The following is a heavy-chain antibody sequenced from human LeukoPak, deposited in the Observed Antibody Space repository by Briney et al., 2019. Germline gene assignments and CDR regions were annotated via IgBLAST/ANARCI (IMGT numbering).Heavy chain of an antibody. D-gene: IGHD6-13*01. Sequence: ASVKVSCKASGYTFTDYYVHWMRQAPGQGLEWMGWIYLNSGDTRYAQRFQGRLTVTRDTSISTAYMDLNGLRSDDTAVYYCARDSIEAPGLVFDFWGQGTMVTISS. J-gene: IGHJ3*01. V-gene: IGHV1-2*02. CDR1: GYTFTDYY. CDR3: ARDSIEAPGLVFDF. CDR2: IYLNSGDT.